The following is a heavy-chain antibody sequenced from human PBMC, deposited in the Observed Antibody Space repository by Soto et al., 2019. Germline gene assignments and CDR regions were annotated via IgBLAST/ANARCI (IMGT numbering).Heavy chain of an antibody. V-gene: IGHV5-51*01. J-gene: IGHJ6*02. CDR2: IYPGDSDA. Sequence: PGESLKISCKGSGYSFTSYWIGWVRQMPGKGLEWMGIIYPGDSDARYSPSFQGQVTISADKSISTAYLQWSSLKASDTAMYYCARPREAGKNYYGVDVWGQGTTVTVSS. CDR3: ARPREAGKNYYGVDV. D-gene: IGHD6-19*01. CDR1: GYSFTSYW.